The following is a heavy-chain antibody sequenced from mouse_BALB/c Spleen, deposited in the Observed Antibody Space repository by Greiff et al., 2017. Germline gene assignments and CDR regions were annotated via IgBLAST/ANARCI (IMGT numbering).Heavy chain of an antibody. D-gene: IGHD6-5*01. V-gene: IGHV2-6-7*01. Sequence: QVQLKESGPGLVAPSQSLSITCTVSGFSLTGYGVNWVRQPPGKGLEWLGMIWGDGSTDYNSALKSRLSISKDNSKSQVFLKMNSLQTDDTARYYGAREGPIDYAMDYWGQGTSVTVSS. CDR2: IWGDGST. CDR3: AREGPIDYAMDY. J-gene: IGHJ4*01. CDR1: GFSLTGYG.